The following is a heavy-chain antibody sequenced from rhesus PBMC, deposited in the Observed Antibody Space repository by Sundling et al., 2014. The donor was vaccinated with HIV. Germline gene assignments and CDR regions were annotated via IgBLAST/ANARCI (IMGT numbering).Heavy chain of an antibody. CDR2: IYGSSGSP. V-gene: IGHV4-160*01. J-gene: IGHJ4*01. Sequence: QVQLQQSGPGLVKPSETLSLTCTVSGASISIYWWNWIRQPPGKGLEWIGRIYGSSGSPDYNPSLQSRVTISNDTSKNQFSLKLSSVTAADTAVYYCARDGYCTGSGCFPFDYWGQGILVTVSS. CDR1: GASISIYW. D-gene: IGHD2-21*01. CDR3: ARDGYCTGSGCFPFDY.